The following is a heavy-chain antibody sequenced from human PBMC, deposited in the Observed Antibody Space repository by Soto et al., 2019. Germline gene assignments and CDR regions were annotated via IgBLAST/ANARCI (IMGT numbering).Heavy chain of an antibody. CDR3: ASGRLVPTYYYGMDV. Sequence: GESLKIPCKGSGYSFTSYWIGWVRQMPGKGLEWMGIIYPGDSDTRYSPSFQGQVTISADKSISTAYLQWSSLKASDTAMYYCASGRLVPTYYYGMDVWGQGTTVTVSS. CDR1: GYSFTSYW. J-gene: IGHJ6*02. D-gene: IGHD6-19*01. V-gene: IGHV5-51*01. CDR2: IYPGDSDT.